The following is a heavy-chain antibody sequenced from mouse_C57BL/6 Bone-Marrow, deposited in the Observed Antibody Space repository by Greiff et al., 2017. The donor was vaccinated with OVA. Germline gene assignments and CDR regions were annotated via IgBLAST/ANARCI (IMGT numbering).Heavy chain of an antibody. CDR3: ARSDYGSPYYAMDY. D-gene: IGHD1-1*01. CDR2: IYPRSGNT. Sequence: VQLQQSGAELARPGASVKLSCKASGYTFTSYGISWVKQRTGQGLEWIGEIYPRSGNTYYNEKFKGKATLTADKSSSTAYMELRSLTSEDSAVYFYARSDYGSPYYAMDYWGQGTSVTVSS. CDR1: GYTFTSYG. J-gene: IGHJ4*01. V-gene: IGHV1-81*01.